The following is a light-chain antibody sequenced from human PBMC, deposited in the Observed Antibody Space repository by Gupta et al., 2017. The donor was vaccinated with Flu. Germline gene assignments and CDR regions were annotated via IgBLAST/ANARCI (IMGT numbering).Light chain of an antibody. CDR1: QGLVLVDGYTY. Sequence: THSPLSLPVTLVQTASISCKSSQGLVLVDGYTYLYWVHQRPGQSPRRLLYKGSNRDYGVPDSFRGSGSGSEFTLKLSRVEAADVGTYYCRHDVRCPWTFGQGTKVEI. V-gene: IGKV2-30*01. J-gene: IGKJ1*01. CDR3: RHDVRCPWT. CDR2: KGS.